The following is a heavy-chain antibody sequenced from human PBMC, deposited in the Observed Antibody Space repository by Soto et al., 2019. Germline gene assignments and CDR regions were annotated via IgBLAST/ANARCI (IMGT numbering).Heavy chain of an antibody. V-gene: IGHV4-61*01. D-gene: IGHD3-22*01. Sequence: TLSLTCSVSGGSVRSGSYYWTWIRQPPGKGLEWIGYIYQSGTTNYNASLKSRVTISIDTSKNQFFLKLNSVTAADTAVYYCARDSSGRHDYWGQGTLVTVSS. CDR2: IYQSGTT. CDR1: GGSVRSGSYY. J-gene: IGHJ4*02. CDR3: ARDSSGRHDY.